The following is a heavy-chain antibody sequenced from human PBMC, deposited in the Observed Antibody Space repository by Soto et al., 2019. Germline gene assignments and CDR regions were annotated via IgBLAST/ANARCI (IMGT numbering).Heavy chain of an antibody. V-gene: IGHV4-4*02. CDR1: GGSISSPNR. D-gene: IGHD2-2*02. CDR3: AKDVVVAPGAIRGYGLDV. J-gene: IGHJ6*02. CDR2: IYHSATT. Sequence: EPLSVICAVTGGSISSPNRWSCVRHSPGNGLEWIGEIYHSATTNNKRSLKRRVTSSLETSKSQCSLNLPSVSAADTAIHYCAKDVVVAPGAIRGYGLDVWGPGTTVTVSS.